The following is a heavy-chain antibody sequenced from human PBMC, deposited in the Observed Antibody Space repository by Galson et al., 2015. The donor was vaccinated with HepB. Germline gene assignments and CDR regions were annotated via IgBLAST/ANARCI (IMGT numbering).Heavy chain of an antibody. CDR3: ARDLGCSSTSCSHWSNYYYYYGMDV. D-gene: IGHD2-2*01. CDR2: IIPIFGTA. CDR1: GGTFSSYA. V-gene: IGHV1-69*13. J-gene: IGHJ6*02. Sequence: SVKVSCKASGGTFSSYAISWVRQAPGQGLEWMGGIIPIFGTANYAQKSQGRVTITADESTSTAYMELSSLRSEDTAVYYCARDLGCSSTSCSHWSNYYYYYGMDVWGQGTTVTVSS.